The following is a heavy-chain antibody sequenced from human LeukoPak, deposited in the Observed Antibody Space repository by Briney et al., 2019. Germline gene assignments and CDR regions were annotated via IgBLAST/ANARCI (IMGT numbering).Heavy chain of an antibody. J-gene: IGHJ6*02. CDR2: INHSGST. CDR1: GGSFSGYY. V-gene: IGHV4-34*01. Sequence: SETLSLTCAVYGGSFSGYYWSWIRQPPGKGLEWIGEINHSGSTNYNPSLKSRVTISVDTSNNQFSLKLSSVTAADTAVYYCARASDGLYYYYYGMDVWGQGTTVTVSS. D-gene: IGHD2-2*01. CDR3: ARASDGLYYYYYGMDV.